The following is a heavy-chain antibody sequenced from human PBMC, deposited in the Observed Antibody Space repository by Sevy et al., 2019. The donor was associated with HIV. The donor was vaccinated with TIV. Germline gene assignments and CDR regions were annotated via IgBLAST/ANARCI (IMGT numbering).Heavy chain of an antibody. Sequence: ASVKVSCKASGYTFTGHYMHWVRQAPGQGLEWMGWINPNSGSTDYAQKFQGRVTLTRDTSISTAYLGLSRLTSDDTAVYYCARVFPYCSGGSCYSPYDAFDIWGQGTMVTV. CDR2: INPNSGST. CDR1: GYTFTGHY. D-gene: IGHD2-15*01. J-gene: IGHJ3*02. CDR3: ARVFPYCSGGSCYSPYDAFDI. V-gene: IGHV1-2*02.